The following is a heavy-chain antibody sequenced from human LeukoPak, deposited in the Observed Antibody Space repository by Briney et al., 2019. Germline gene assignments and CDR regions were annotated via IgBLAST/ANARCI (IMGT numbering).Heavy chain of an antibody. Sequence: ASVKVSCKASGYTFTGYYMHWVRQAPEQGLEWMGWINPNSGGTNYAQKFQGRVTMTRDTSISTAYMELSRLRSDDTAVYYCARDLGGSYSRYYYYMDVWGKGTTVTVSS. CDR1: GYTFTGYY. CDR2: INPNSGGT. V-gene: IGHV1-2*02. J-gene: IGHJ6*03. CDR3: ARDLGGSYSRYYYYMDV. D-gene: IGHD1-26*01.